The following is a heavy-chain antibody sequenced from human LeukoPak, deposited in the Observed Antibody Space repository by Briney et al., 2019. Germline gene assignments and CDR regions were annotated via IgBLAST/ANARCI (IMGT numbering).Heavy chain of an antibody. J-gene: IGHJ4*02. D-gene: IGHD2-2*01. Sequence: SQTLSLXCTVSGGSISSGVYYWSWSRQPAGKGLEWIGHIYTSGTTNYNPSLKSRVTISVDTSKNQFSLKLSSVTAADTAVYYCAATSNYVDYWGQGTLVTVSS. V-gene: IGHV4-61*09. CDR3: AATSNYVDY. CDR1: GGSISSGVYY. CDR2: IYTSGTT.